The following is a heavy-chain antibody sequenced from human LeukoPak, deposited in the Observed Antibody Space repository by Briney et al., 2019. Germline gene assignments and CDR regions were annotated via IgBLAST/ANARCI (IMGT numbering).Heavy chain of an antibody. V-gene: IGHV4-30-2*01. J-gene: IGHJ4*02. CDR1: GGSISSGGYS. D-gene: IGHD3-10*01. Sequence: SSETLSLTCGVSGGSISSGGYSWNWIRQPPGKGLEWIGYIYHSGSTYYNPSHKSRVTISVDRSKNQFSLRVSSVTAADTAVYYCARGKYASESYSFDYWGQGTQVTVSS. CDR3: ARGKYASESYSFDY. CDR2: IYHSGST.